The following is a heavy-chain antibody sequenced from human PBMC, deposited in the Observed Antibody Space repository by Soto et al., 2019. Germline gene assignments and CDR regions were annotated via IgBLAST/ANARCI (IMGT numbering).Heavy chain of an antibody. CDR3: TTDYYDSSGYYVLGY. V-gene: IGHV3-15*07. CDR1: GFSFSHVW. D-gene: IGHD3-22*01. Sequence: EVQLVESGGGLVEPGGSLRLSCAASGFSFSHVWLNWVRQAPGKGLEWVGRIRSKTDGGTTDDAAPAKGRFTISRDDSKNMLYLQMNSLKTEDTAVYYCTTDYYDSSGYYVLGYWGQRTLVTVSS. CDR2: IRSKTDGGTT. J-gene: IGHJ4*02.